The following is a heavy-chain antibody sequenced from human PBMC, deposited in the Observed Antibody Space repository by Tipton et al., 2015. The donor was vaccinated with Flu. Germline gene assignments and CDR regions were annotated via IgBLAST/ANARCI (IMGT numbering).Heavy chain of an antibody. V-gene: IGHV4-4*07. J-gene: IGHJ2*01. Sequence: TLSLTCTVSGGSISSYYWSWIRQPAGKGLEWIGRIYTSGSTNYNPSLKSRVTMSVDTSKNQCSLKLSSVTAADTAVYYCARQKFAADSSGWDAYWYFDLWVRGTLVTVSS. CDR3: ARQKFAADSSGWDAYWYFDL. CDR2: IYTSGST. D-gene: IGHD6-19*01. CDR1: GGSISSYY.